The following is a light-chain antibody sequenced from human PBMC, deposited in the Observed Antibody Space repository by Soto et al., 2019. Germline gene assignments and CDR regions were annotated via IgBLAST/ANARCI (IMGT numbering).Light chain of an antibody. Sequence: QSVLTQPPSVSEAPGQRGTISCTGSSSNIGAGYEAHAYQQVPGTAPKLLIYENNNRPSGVPDRSSGSKSGTSASLAITGLQAEDEAEYYCQSYDSSLSGYVFVTGTKLTVL. CDR1: SSNIGAGYE. V-gene: IGLV1-40*01. CDR2: ENN. J-gene: IGLJ1*01. CDR3: QSYDSSLSGYV.